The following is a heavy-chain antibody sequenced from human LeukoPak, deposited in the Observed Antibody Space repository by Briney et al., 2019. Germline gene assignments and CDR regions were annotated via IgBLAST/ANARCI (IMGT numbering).Heavy chain of an antibody. CDR1: GFTFSSYA. Sequence: GGTLRLSCAASGFTFSSYAMHWVRQAPRKGLELVAVISYDGSNKYYADSVKGRFTISRDNSKNPLYLQMNSLRAEDTAVYYCARDKTSSWYKRNTYYFDYWGQGTLVTVSS. V-gene: IGHV3-30*04. J-gene: IGHJ4*02. D-gene: IGHD6-13*01. CDR3: ARDKTSSWYKRNTYYFDY. CDR2: ISYDGSNK.